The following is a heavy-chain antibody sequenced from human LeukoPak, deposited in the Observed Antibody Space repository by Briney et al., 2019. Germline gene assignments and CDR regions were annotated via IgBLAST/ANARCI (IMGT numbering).Heavy chain of an antibody. V-gene: IGHV4-34*01. CDR3: ARVNFASMDV. J-gene: IGHJ6*04. Sequence: PSETLSLTCAVYGGSFSGYYWSWIRQPPGKGLEWIGEINHSGSTNYNPSLKSRVTISVDTSKNQFSLKLSSVTAADTAVYYCARVNFASMDVWGKGTTVTISS. CDR2: INHSGST. D-gene: IGHD3-9*01. CDR1: GGSFSGYY.